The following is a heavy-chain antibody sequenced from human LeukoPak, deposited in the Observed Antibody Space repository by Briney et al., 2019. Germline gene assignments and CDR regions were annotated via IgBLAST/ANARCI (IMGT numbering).Heavy chain of an antibody. Sequence: GGSLRLSCAASGFTFSSYAMSCVRQAPPTGLEWVSAISISGGSTYYADSVKGRFTISRDNSKNTLYLQMNSLRVEDKSVYYCARNGIDDSFWSGNWLDPWGQGTLVTVSS. CDR2: ISISGGST. V-gene: IGHV3-23*01. J-gene: IGHJ5*02. D-gene: IGHD3-10*01. CDR1: GFTFSSYA. CDR3: ARNGIDDSFWSGNWLDP.